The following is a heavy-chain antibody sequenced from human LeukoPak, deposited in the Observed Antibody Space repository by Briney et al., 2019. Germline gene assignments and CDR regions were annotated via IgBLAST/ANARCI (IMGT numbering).Heavy chain of an antibody. CDR2: INHTGST. CDR3: ARGTTVALGVFDY. CDR1: GGSFSGYY. V-gene: IGHV4-34*01. D-gene: IGHD4-23*01. Sequence: SETLSLTCAVYGGSFSGYYWSWIRQPPGKGLEWIGEINHTGSTNYNPSLKSRVTISVDTSKNQFSLKLSSVTAADTAVYYCARGTTVALGVFDYWGQGTLVTVSS. J-gene: IGHJ4*02.